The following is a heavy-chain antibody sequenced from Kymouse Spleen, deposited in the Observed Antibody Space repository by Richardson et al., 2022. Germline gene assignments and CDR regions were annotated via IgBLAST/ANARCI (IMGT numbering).Heavy chain of an antibody. J-gene: IGHJ4*02. CDR1: GDSVSSNSAA. CDR3: ARGVTMVRGVIITLEWGSFDY. Sequence: QVQLQQSGPGLVKPSQTLSLTCAISGDSVSSNSAAWNWIRQSPSRGLEWLGRTYYRSKWYNDYAVSVKSRITINPDTSKNQFSLQLNSVTPEDTAVYYCARGVTMVRGVIITLEWGSFDYWGQGTLVTVSS. V-gene: IGHV6-1*01. CDR2: TYYRSKWYN. D-gene: IGHD3-10*01.